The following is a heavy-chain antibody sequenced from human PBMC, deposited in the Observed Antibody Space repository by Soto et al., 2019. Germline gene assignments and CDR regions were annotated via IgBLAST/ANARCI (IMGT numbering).Heavy chain of an antibody. CDR3: TRGLFSGRSYSGSWYYFDS. J-gene: IGHJ4*02. CDR2: INHSGSS. V-gene: IGHV4-34*01. D-gene: IGHD1-26*01. Sequence: QVRLQQWGAGLLKPSETLSLTCAVSGGSFSGYIWTWIRQTPGKGLQWIGQINHSGSSIYNPSLKNRVTISTMSNNKFALELSAVTAADTAVYYCTRGLFSGRSYSGSWYYFDSWGQGTMVTVSS. CDR1: GGSFSGYI.